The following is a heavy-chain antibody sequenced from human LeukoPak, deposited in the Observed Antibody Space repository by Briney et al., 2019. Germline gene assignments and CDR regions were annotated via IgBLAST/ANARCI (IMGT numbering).Heavy chain of an antibody. D-gene: IGHD3-22*01. V-gene: IGHV3-23*01. CDR3: AKWDTHYDSSGYYFY. CDR1: GFTFSSYG. Sequence: GGTLRLSCAASGFTFSSYGMSWVRQAPGKGLEWVSAISGSGGSTYYADSVKGRFTISRDNSKNTLYLQMNSLRAEDTAVYYCAKWDTHYDSSGYYFYWGQGTLVTVSS. CDR2: ISGSGGST. J-gene: IGHJ4*02.